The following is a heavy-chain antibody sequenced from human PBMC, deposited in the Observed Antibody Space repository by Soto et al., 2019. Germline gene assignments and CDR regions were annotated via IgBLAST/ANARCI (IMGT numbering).Heavy chain of an antibody. V-gene: IGHV4-39*01. J-gene: IGHJ4*02. CDR1: GDSLSGSTYY. D-gene: IGHD2-21*01. CDR3: ARHGPWSYVL. CDR2: RLDSANT. Sequence: SETLSLTCTVTGDSLSGSTYYWGWIRQPPGKGLQWVVSRLDSANTYYNPSLKSRVTISVDTSNNQFSLRLNSVTAADTAIYYCARHGPWSYVLWGQGTLVTVSS.